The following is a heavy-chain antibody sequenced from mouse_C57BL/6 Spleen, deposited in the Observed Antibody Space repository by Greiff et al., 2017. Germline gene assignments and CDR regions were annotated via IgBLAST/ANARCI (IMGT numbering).Heavy chain of an antibody. CDR1: GYTFTSYW. CDR3: ARRDSNDPSWFAY. CDR2: IYPGSGST. J-gene: IGHJ3*01. D-gene: IGHD2-12*01. V-gene: IGHV1-55*01. Sequence: QVQLKQPGAELVKPGASVKMSCKASGYTFTSYWITWVKQRPGQGLEWIGDIYPGSGSTNYNEKFQSKATLTVDTSSSTAYMQLSSLTSEDSAVYYCARRDSNDPSWFAYWGQGTLVTVSA.